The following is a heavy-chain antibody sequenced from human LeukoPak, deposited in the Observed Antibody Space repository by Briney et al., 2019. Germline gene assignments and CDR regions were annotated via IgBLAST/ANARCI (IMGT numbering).Heavy chain of an antibody. CDR2: MTGPADTT. Sequence: GGSLRLSCAASGFNFNNFAMSWVRQAPGKGPEWLSAMTGPADTTHYAESVKGRFTISRDYSKSMVYLQMTSLRVEDTAIYYCAKGAEIDHWGQGTLVTVSS. CDR3: AKGAEIDH. J-gene: IGHJ4*02. CDR1: GFNFNNFA. V-gene: IGHV3-23*01.